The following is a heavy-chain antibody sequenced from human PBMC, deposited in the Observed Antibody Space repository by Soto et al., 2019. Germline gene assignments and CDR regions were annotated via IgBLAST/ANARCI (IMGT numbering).Heavy chain of an antibody. V-gene: IGHV1-18*01. CDR2: ISTYKKDT. D-gene: IGHD1-26*01. CDR3: ARSDSGIYSD. Sequence: QVQLVQSGAEVKKPGASVKVSCKASGYTFTNYGITWVRQAPGQGLEWMGWISTYKKDTDYAQKLQGRVTMTTDTSTSTADMELRSLGSDDTAVYYCARSDSGIYSDWGQGTLLIVSS. CDR1: GYTFTNYG. J-gene: IGHJ4*02.